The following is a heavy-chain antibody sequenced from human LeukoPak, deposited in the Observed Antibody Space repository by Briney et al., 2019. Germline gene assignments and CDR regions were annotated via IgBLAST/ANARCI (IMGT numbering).Heavy chain of an antibody. J-gene: IGHJ4*02. CDR3: ARVGQDGYSHFDY. Sequence: GGSLRLSCAASGFTFSSYAMHWVRQAPGKGLEWVAVISYDGSNKYYADSVKGRFTISRDNSKNTLYLQMNSLRAEDTAVYYCARVGQDGYSHFDYWGQGTLVTVSS. D-gene: IGHD5-24*01. CDR2: ISYDGSNK. V-gene: IGHV3-30*04. CDR1: GFTFSSYA.